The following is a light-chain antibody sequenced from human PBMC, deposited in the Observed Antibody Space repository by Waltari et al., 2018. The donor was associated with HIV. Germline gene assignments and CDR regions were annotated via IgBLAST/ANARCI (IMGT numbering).Light chain of an antibody. CDR1: QAISTY. Sequence: DIQMTQSPSSLSASLGDSVVITRRATQAISTYLNWYQQQPGKAPVILVYSAYKVQPRAPSRFRGAGSGKDFSLSISGLQTEDFATYCCQQSYGFPFNLGPGT. J-gene: IGKJ3*01. CDR3: QQSYGFPFN. CDR2: SAY. V-gene: IGKV1-39*01.